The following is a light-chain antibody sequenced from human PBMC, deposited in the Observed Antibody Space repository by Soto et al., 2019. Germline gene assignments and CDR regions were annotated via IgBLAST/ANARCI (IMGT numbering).Light chain of an antibody. CDR2: GAF. CDR1: QSVSSNY. Sequence: EVVLTQSPGTLSLSPGERATLSCRASQSVSSNYLAWYQQKPGRAPRLLIFGAFFRATGIPDRFSGSASGTDFTITIRGLEPEYFAVYYCQQYDTAPLTFGGGTRVEI. V-gene: IGKV3-20*01. J-gene: IGKJ4*01. CDR3: QQYDTAPLT.